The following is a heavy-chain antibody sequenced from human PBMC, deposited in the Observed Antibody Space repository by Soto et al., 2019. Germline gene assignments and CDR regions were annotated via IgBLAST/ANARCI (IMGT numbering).Heavy chain of an antibody. J-gene: IGHJ6*02. Sequence: SETLSLTCTVSGGSISSSSYYWGWIRQPPGKGLEWIGSIYYSGSTYYTPSLKSRATISVDTSKNQFSLKLRSVTAAARAVYYCRAIDYDFRSGYYGTYYYGMDVWGQGTTVTAP. V-gene: IGHV4-39*01. CDR2: IYYSGST. CDR3: RAIDYDFRSGYYGTYYYGMDV. D-gene: IGHD3-3*01. CDR1: GGSISSSSYY.